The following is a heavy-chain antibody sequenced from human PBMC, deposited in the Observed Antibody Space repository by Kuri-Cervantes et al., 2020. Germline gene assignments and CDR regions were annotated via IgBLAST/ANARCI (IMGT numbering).Heavy chain of an antibody. J-gene: IGHJ4*02. D-gene: IGHD6-6*01. CDR3: ARHSWKASYSSSSRGGFDY. V-gene: IGHV4-59*10. Sequence: SQTLSLTCAVYGGSFSGYYWSWIRQPAGKGLEWIGRIYTSGSTNYNPSLKSRVTISVDTSKKQFSLKLSSVTAADTAVYYCARHSWKASYSSSSRGGFDYWGQGTLVTVSS. CDR1: GGSFSGYY. CDR2: IYTSGST.